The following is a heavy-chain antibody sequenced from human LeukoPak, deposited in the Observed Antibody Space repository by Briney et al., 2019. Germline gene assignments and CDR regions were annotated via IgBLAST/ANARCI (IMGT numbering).Heavy chain of an antibody. CDR2: FDPEDGET. Sequence: ASVKVSCKVSGYTLAELSMHWVRQAPGKGLEWMGGFDPEDGETIYAQKFQGRVTMTEDTSTDTVYMELSSLRSEDTAVYFCARATLSDYYFNYWGQGTLVTVSS. CDR1: GYTLAELS. J-gene: IGHJ4*02. CDR3: ARATLSDYYFNY. V-gene: IGHV1-24*01.